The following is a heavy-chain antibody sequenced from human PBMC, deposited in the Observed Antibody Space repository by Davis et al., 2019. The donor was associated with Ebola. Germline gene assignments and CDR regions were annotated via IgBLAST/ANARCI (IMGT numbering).Heavy chain of an antibody. CDR2: ISGSGGST. Sequence: GESLKISCAASGFTFSSYAMSWVRQAPGKGLEWVSAISGSGGSTYYADSVKGRFTISRDNAKNSLYLQMNSLRAEDTAVYYCVGFWSGSDRYWGQGTLVTVSS. V-gene: IGHV3-23*01. CDR1: GFTFSSYA. J-gene: IGHJ4*02. CDR3: VGFWSGSDRY. D-gene: IGHD3-3*01.